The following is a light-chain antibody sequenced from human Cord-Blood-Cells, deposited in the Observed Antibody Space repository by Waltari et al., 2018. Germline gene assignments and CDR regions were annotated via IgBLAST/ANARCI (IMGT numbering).Light chain of an antibody. V-gene: IGLV2-14*01. J-gene: IGLJ2*01. CDR3: SSYTSSSTPVV. CDR2: DVS. CDR1: SSDVGGYNY. Sequence: QSALTQPASVSGSPGQSITISCTGTSSDVGGYNYVSWYPQHPGKAPKLMIYDVSKRPSGVSNRFSGSKSGNTASLTISGLQAEDEADYYCSSYTSSSTPVVFGGGTKLTVL.